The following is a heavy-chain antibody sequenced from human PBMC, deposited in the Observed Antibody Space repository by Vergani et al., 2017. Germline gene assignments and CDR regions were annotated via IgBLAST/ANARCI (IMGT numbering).Heavy chain of an antibody. J-gene: IGHJ4*02. CDR1: GFTFDNYA. CDR2: ISGSGSSK. Sequence: EVQLLESGGGLIQPGGSLRISCAASGFTFDNYAMTWVRQAPGKGLQWVSGISGSGSSKFYEDSLKGRVTISRDNSKNSVYLQMNSLRAEDTAIYYCARKKYYDSKDYYQVEPFDYWGQGTLVTVTS. V-gene: IGHV3-23*01. D-gene: IGHD3-22*01. CDR3: ARKKYYDSKDYYQVEPFDY.